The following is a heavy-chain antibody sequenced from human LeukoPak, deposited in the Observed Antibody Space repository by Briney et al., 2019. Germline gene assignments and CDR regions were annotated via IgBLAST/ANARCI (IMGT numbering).Heavy chain of an antibody. CDR2: INPSGGST. V-gene: IGHV1-46*03. J-gene: IGHJ4*02. D-gene: IGHD1-26*01. CDR3: AREKIIVGATFVFDY. Sequence: ASVKVSCKASEYTFTSYYMHWVQQAPGQGLEWMGIINPSGGSTSYAQKFQGRVTMTRDTSTSTVYMELSSLRSEDTAVYYCAREKIIVGATFVFDYWGQGTLVTVSS. CDR1: EYTFTSYY.